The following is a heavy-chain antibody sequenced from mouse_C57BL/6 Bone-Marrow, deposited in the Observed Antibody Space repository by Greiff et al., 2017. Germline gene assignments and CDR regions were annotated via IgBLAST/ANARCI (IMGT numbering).Heavy chain of an antibody. CDR1: GYTFPDYY. CDR3: ASLLTGFAY. V-gene: IGHV1-19*01. Sequence: EVQLQQSGPVLVKPGASVKMSCKASGYTFPDYYMNWVKQSHGKSLEWIGVINPSNGGTSYTQKFKGKATLTVDKSSSTAYMELNSLTSEDSAVYYCASLLTGFAYWGQGTLVTVSA. J-gene: IGHJ3*01. CDR2: INPSNGGT. D-gene: IGHD1-1*01.